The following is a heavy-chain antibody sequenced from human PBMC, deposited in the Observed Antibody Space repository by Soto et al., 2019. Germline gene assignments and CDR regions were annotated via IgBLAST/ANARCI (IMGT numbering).Heavy chain of an antibody. CDR1: GFSLTTSGVG. J-gene: IGHJ4*02. Sequence: QITLKESGTTVVKPTETLTLTCTFTGFSLTTSGVGVSWVRQSPGKAPEWLALIYWDDDKRYSTSLNSRLIITKDASKNQVVVTMANVDPADIATYYCAHRVLRTVFGLVTTTAIYFDFWGPGAPVVVSS. V-gene: IGHV2-5*02. D-gene: IGHD3-3*01. CDR3: AHRVLRTVFGLVTTTAIYFDF. CDR2: IYWDDDK.